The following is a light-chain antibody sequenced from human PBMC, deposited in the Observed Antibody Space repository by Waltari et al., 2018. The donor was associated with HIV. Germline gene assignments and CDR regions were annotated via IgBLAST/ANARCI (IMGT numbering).Light chain of an antibody. CDR1: SSDIGAYDS. J-gene: IGLJ2*01. Sequence: QSALTQPPSASGSLGQSVTISCFGSSSDIGAYDSVSWFQQLPQNAPTHLLYEVTKRPSGVPDRFSGSRSGNTAFLTVSGLQPNDTAAYFCSSYGDNNWVLFGGGTNLTVL. V-gene: IGLV2-8*01. CDR2: EVT. CDR3: SSYGDNNWVL.